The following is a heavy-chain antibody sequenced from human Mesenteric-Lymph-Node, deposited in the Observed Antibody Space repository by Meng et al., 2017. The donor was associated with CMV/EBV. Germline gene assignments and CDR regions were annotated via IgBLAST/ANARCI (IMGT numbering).Heavy chain of an antibody. CDR1: GYRFTSNW. V-gene: IGHV5-51*01. Sequence: KVSCKGSGYRFTSNWIGWVRQMPGKGLEWMGLIYPGDSDTRYSPSFQGQVTISVDRSINTAYLQWSSLKASDTAMYYCAKRLSRGSRSDAFDVWGQGTMVTVSS. J-gene: IGHJ3*01. D-gene: IGHD5-24*01. CDR3: AKRLSRGSRSDAFDV. CDR2: IYPGDSDT.